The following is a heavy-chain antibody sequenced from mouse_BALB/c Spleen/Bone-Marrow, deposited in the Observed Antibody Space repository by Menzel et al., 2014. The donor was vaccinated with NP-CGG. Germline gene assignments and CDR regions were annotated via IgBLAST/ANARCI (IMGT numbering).Heavy chain of an antibody. CDR1: GYTFTSYN. Sequence: ASMKMSCKASGYTFTSYNLHWIKQTPGQGLEWIGAIYPGNGDTSYNQRFKGKATLTTDKSSNTAYMQLSSLTSEDSAVYYCAREGRSHFDHWGQGSTLTVSS. CDR3: AREGRSHFDH. CDR2: IYPGNGDT. J-gene: IGHJ2*01. V-gene: IGHV1-12*01.